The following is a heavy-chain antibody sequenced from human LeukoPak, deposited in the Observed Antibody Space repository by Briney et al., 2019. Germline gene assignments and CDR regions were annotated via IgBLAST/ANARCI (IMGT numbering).Heavy chain of an antibody. CDR2: IIPIFGTA. J-gene: IGHJ5*02. Sequence: GASVKVSCKASGGTFSSYAISWVRQAPAQGLEWMGMIIPIFGTANYAQKFQGRVTITADESTSTAYMELSSLRSEDTAVYYCARVQYQLLYSGWFDPWGQGTLVTVSS. D-gene: IGHD2-2*02. CDR3: ARVQYQLLYSGWFDP. CDR1: GGTFSSYA. V-gene: IGHV1-69*15.